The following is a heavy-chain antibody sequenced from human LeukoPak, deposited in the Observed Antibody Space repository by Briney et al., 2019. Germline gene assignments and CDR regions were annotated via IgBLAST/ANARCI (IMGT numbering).Heavy chain of an antibody. Sequence: EASVKVSSKTSGFTFTAYGFSWVRQAPGQGLEWMGWISAYNGNTNYAQKFQGRVTMTTDISTSTAYMDLGSLRSDDTAVYYCARISRQRLLHDFDYWGQGTLVTVSS. CDR1: GFTFTAYG. J-gene: IGHJ4*02. CDR2: ISAYNGNT. D-gene: IGHD2-21*02. V-gene: IGHV1-18*01. CDR3: ARISRQRLLHDFDY.